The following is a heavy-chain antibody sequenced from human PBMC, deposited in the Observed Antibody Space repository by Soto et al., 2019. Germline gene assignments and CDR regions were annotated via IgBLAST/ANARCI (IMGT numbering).Heavy chain of an antibody. J-gene: IGHJ4*02. CDR1: GGSISSSSSY. D-gene: IGHD6-13*01. CDR3: ARVAEIGGSSWCYFDY. CDR2: IYYLGNT. V-gene: IGHV4-39*07. Sequence: PSETLSLTCTVFGGSISSSSSYWGWIRQPPGKGLEWVGSIYYLGNTYYNPSLGSRVTISVDTSKNQFSLKLSSVTAADTAVYYCARVAEIGGSSWCYFDYWGQGTLVTVSS.